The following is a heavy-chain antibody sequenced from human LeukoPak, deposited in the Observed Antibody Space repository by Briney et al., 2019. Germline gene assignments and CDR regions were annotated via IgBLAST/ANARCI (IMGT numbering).Heavy chain of an antibody. Sequence: ASVKVSCKASGYTFTGYYMHWVRQAPGQGLEWMGWINPNSGGTNYAQKFQGRVTLTRDTSISTAYMELSRLISDDTAEYYCAPSPSTAAAYCFDYWGQGTLVTVSS. D-gene: IGHD6-13*01. CDR1: GYTFTGYY. J-gene: IGHJ4*02. V-gene: IGHV1-2*02. CDR2: INPNSGGT. CDR3: APSPSTAAAYCFDY.